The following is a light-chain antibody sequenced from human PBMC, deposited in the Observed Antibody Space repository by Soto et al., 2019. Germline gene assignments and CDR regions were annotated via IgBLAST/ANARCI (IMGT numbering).Light chain of an antibody. J-gene: IGKJ5*01. CDR3: QQYDILPIT. CDR2: DAS. CDR1: QDINIY. Sequence: DIQMTQSPSSLFASVGDRDTITCQATQDINIYLNWYQQKPGKAPNLLIYDASNLEIGVPSRFSGSGSGTHFTFTISSLQTEDIGTYYCQQYDILPITFGRGTRLEMK. V-gene: IGKV1-33*01.